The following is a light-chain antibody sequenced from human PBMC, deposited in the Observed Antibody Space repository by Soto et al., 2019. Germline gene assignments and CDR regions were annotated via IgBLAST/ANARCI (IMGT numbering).Light chain of an antibody. J-gene: IGKJ1*01. CDR2: AAS. CDR1: QGISSY. Sequence: DIQMTQSPSSLSASVGDRVTITCRASQGISSYLAWYQQKPGKVPKLLIYAASTLQSGVPSRFSGSGSGTDFTLTISSLQPEDVAAYYCQKYYSSPETFCQGINVDI. V-gene: IGKV1-27*01. CDR3: QKYYSSPET.